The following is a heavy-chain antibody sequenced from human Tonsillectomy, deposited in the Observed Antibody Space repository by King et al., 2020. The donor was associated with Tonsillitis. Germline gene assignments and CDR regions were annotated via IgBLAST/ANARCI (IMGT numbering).Heavy chain of an antibody. CDR1: GFTFSTYA. D-gene: IGHD3-22*01. V-gene: IGHV3-30-3*01. CDR3: ARARHNDSSGYWVGYFDF. Sequence: VQLVESGGGVVQPGRSLRLSCAASGFTFSTYAMHWVRQAPGKGLEWVAVISYDGSNKYYADSVKGGFTISRDNSKNTLYLQMNSLRAEDTAVYYCARARHNDSSGYWVGYFDFWGQGTLVTDSS. CDR2: ISYDGSNK. J-gene: IGHJ4*02.